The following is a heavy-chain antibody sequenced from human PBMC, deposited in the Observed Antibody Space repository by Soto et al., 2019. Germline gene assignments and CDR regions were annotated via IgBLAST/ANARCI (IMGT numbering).Heavy chain of an antibody. J-gene: IGHJ6*02. Sequence: SVKVSCKASGYSFSSYGISWVRQAPGQGLEWMGWISAYNGNTNYVEKFQGRVAMTTDTSTSTAYMEVRSLRTDDTAVYYCTRDPPITGSLRGTPLMAVWGQGTTVTVSS. CDR1: GYSFSSYG. D-gene: IGHD1-20*01. V-gene: IGHV1-18*04. CDR3: TRDPPITGSLRGTPLMAV. CDR2: ISAYNGNT.